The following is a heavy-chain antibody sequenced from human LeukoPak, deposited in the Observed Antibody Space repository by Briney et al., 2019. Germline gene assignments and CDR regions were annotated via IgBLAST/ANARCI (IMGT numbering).Heavy chain of an antibody. V-gene: IGHV3-23*01. CDR2: ISHTGSST. CDR1: GFTFNNYA. D-gene: IGHD3-22*01. Sequence: GGSLRLSCAASGFTFNNYAMTWVRQAPGKGLEWVSAISHTGSSTYFADSVQGRFTISRDNSKNTLYLQMNSLSPEDTAVYYCAKDRRPTYYSDSSGYYFRDAFDIWGQGTMVTVSS. CDR3: AKDRRPTYYSDSSGYYFRDAFDI. J-gene: IGHJ3*02.